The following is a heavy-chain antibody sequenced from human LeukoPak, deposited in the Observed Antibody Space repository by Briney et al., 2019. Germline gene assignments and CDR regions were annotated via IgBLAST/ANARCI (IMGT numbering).Heavy chain of an antibody. J-gene: IGHJ4*02. D-gene: IGHD2-2*01. CDR1: GHTFTSYG. Sequence: ASVKVSCKASGHTFTSYGISWVRQAPGKGLEWMGGFDPEDGETIYAQKFQGRVTMTEDTSTDTAYMELSSLRSEDTAVYYCATGGYQLLWGQGTLVTVSS. CDR2: FDPEDGET. CDR3: ATGGYQLL. V-gene: IGHV1-24*01.